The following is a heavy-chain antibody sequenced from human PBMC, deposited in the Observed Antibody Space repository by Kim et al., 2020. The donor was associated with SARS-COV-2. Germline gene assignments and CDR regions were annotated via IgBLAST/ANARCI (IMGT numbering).Heavy chain of an antibody. J-gene: IGHJ6*02. V-gene: IGHV4-4*06. Sequence: TDNSSLQSRVTMSVDTSKNQFSLKLTSFTAADTAVYYCARDSSLGGLDVWGQGTTVTVSS. CDR3: ARDSSLGGLDV. D-gene: IGHD2-2*01.